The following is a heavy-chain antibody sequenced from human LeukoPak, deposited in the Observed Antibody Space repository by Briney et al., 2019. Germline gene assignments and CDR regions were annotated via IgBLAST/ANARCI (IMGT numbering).Heavy chain of an antibody. V-gene: IGHV1-69*13. CDR1: GGTFSSYA. J-gene: IGHJ3*02. D-gene: IGHD5-24*01. Sequence: EASVKVSCTASGGTFSSYAISWVRQAPGQGLEWMGGIIPIFGTANYAQKFQGRVTITADESTSTAYMELSSLRSEDTAVYYCARPQEEMATSFAFDIWGQGTMVTVSS. CDR3: ARPQEEMATSFAFDI. CDR2: IIPIFGTA.